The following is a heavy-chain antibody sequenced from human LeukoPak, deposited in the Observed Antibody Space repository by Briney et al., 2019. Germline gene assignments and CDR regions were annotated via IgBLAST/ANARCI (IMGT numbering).Heavy chain of an antibody. J-gene: IGHJ4*02. V-gene: IGHV4-39*07. Sequence: SETLSLTCTVSGGSISSSNYYWGWIRQPPGKGLEWIGTIYYSGSTYYNPSLKSRVTISMDYSKNQFSLKLTSVTAADTAIYYCGKTDIYFNPIDYWGPGSLVTVSS. CDR2: IYYSGST. CDR1: GGSISSSNYY. CDR3: GKTDIYFNPIDY. D-gene: IGHD3-9*01.